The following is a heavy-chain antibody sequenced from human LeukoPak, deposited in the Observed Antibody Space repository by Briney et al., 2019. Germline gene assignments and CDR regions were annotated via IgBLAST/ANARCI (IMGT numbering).Heavy chain of an antibody. CDR3: ARVEATTGRNYHYYYMDV. CDR2: INSGSTYM. V-gene: IGHV3-21*01. J-gene: IGHJ6*03. Sequence: PGGSLRLSCGASGFYFSGYSMNWVRQAPGKGLVWVSSINSGSTYMYYADSVKGRFTISRDNAKNSLHLQMDSLRAEDTAVYFCARVEATTGRNYHYYYMDVWGKGTTVIVSS. D-gene: IGHD1-1*01. CDR1: GFYFSGYS.